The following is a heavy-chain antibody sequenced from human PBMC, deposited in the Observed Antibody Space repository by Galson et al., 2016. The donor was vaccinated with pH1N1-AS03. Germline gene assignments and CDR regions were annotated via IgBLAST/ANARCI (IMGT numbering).Heavy chain of an antibody. CDR3: VRDGTMAIIDY. Sequence: LRLSCAASGFTLSSYWMHWVRQAPGKGLVWVSRINSDGSSTIYADSVKGRFTISRDNAKNTLYLQMNSLRAEDTAVYYCVRDGTMAIIDYWGQGTLVTVSS. D-gene: IGHD5-24*01. J-gene: IGHJ4*02. V-gene: IGHV3-74*01. CDR2: INSDGSST. CDR1: GFTLSSYW.